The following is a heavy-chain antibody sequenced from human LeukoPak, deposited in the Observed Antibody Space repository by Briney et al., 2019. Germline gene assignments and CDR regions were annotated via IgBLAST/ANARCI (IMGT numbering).Heavy chain of an antibody. J-gene: IGHJ5*02. V-gene: IGHV3-23*01. CDR1: GLSLNSYA. CDR3: AKSRGGSFPGGFDP. Sequence: GGSLRLSCTASGLSLNSYAISWVRQVPGKGLEWVSASSSSDDGKWYADSLKGRFTISRDNSKNTLYLQMNSLRVEDTAIYYCAKSRGGSFPGGFDPWGHGTLVTISS. CDR2: SSSSDDGK. D-gene: IGHD2-15*01.